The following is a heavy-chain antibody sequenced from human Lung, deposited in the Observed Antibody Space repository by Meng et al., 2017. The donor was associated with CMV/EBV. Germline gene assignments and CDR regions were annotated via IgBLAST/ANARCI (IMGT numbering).Heavy chain of an antibody. J-gene: IGHJ6*02. CDR1: AYTFTGYY. CDR3: ARGPFYYYGMDV. Sequence: ASVKVSCKAFAYTFTGYYLHWVRQAPGQGLEWMGWINANSGGTNYAQKFQGRVTMTRDTAIGTAYMSLSRLRSDDTAVYYCARGPFYYYGMDVWGQGTTVTVSS. D-gene: IGHD3-10*01. CDR2: INANSGGT. V-gene: IGHV1-2*02.